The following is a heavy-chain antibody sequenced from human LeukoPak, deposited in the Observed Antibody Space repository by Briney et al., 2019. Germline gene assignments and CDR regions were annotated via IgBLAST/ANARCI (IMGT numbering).Heavy chain of an antibody. CDR2: IYPGDSDT. V-gene: IGHV5-51*01. CDR1: GYRFTNYW. D-gene: IGHD2-2*02. J-gene: IGHJ1*01. CDR3: ARRYCSSTICDTYFEH. Sequence: GGALKISCKGSGYRFTNYWIGWVRQLPGKGLEGMGIIYPGDSDTRYSPSFQGQVTTSAAKSLSPAYLQWSSLKASDTAMYYCARRYCSSTICDTYFEHWGQGTLVTVSS.